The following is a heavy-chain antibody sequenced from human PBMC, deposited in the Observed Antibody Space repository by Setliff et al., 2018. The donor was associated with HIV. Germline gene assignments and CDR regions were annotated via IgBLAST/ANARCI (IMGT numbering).Heavy chain of an antibody. CDR1: GLTFSNYW. J-gene: IGHJ4*02. CDR2: INLDGGQR. D-gene: IGHD3-22*01. Sequence: LRLSCAASGLTFSNYWMAWVRQAPGKGLEWVANINLDGGQRYYVDSVKGRFIASTDNAKNSLFLQMNSLKAEDTAVYYCARAYNVYDYRFDSSGYDYWGQGTLVTVSS. V-gene: IGHV3-7*03. CDR3: ARAYNVYDYRFDSSGYDY.